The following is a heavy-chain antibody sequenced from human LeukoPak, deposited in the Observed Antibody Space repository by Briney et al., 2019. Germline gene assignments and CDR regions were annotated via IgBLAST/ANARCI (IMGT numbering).Heavy chain of an antibody. CDR1: GFTFSSYS. D-gene: IGHD3-22*01. Sequence: GGSLRLSCAASGFTFSSYSMNWVRQAPGKGLEWVSSISSSSSYIYYADSVKGRFTISGDNAKNSLYLQMNSLRAEDTAVYYCARGPVPPSFVYHYDSSGPQYFQHWGQGTLVTVSS. CDR2: ISSSSSYI. J-gene: IGHJ1*01. V-gene: IGHV3-21*01. CDR3: ARGPVPPSFVYHYDSSGPQYFQH.